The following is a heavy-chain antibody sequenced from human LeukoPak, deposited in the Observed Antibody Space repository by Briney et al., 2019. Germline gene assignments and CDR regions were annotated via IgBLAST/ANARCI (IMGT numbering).Heavy chain of an antibody. Sequence: GGSLRLSCAASRFTFSDYYMSWIRQAPGKGLEWVSYISNSDGTTYYADSVKGRFTISRDNAKNSLYLQMNSLRAEDTAVYYCARAHDTGRSCWFDPWGQGTLVTVSS. CDR1: RFTFSDYY. CDR3: ARAHDTGRSCWFDP. J-gene: IGHJ5*02. V-gene: IGHV3-11*01. CDR2: ISNSDGTT. D-gene: IGHD3-10*01.